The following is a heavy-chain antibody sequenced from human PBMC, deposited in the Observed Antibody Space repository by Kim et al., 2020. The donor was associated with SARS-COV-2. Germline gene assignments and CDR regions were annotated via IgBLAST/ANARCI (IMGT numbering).Heavy chain of an antibody. D-gene: IGHD1-1*01. V-gene: IGHV1-46*01. CDR2: INSNGGST. CDR3: VRGGTGDLDY. Sequence: ASVKVSCKASGYTFTSYYMHWVRQAPGQGLQWMGAINSNGGSTTFAQNFQGRITMTRDTSTNTVYTELSSLRSEDTAVYYCVRGGTGDLDYWGQGTLVTV. J-gene: IGHJ4*02. CDR1: GYTFTSYY.